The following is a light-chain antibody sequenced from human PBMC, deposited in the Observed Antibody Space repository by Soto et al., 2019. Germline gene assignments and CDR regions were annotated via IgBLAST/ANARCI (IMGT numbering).Light chain of an antibody. CDR1: QSVSTS. Sequence: IVLTQSPATLSLSPGEGAALSCRASQSVSTSLAWYQHKPGQAPRLFIYDASKRAPGIPARFSGSGSGTDFTLTISSLEPEDFAVYYCQVRDVWPSFGQGTKV. CDR2: DAS. CDR3: QVRDVWPS. J-gene: IGKJ1*01. V-gene: IGKV3-11*01.